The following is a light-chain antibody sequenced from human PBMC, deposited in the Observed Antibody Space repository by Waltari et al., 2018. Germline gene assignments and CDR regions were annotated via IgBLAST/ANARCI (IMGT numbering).Light chain of an antibody. CDR3: QVWDSSSDHVL. CDR2: YNS. Sequence: SYELTQPPSVSVSPGQTAKITYGGDYLGGSKDVNWYQQKPAQAPVSVIHYNSDRPSAIPERFSGSKSGNTATLTISGVEAGDEADYYCQVWDSSSDHVLFGGGTRLTVL. CDR1: YLGGSKD. V-gene: IGLV3-21*01. J-gene: IGLJ7*01.